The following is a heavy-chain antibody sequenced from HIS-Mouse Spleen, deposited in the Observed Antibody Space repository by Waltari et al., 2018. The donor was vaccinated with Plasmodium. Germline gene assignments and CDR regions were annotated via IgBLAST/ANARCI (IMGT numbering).Heavy chain of an antibody. D-gene: IGHD3-10*01. CDR3: ASSGSGSYYY. CDR2: INHSGST. Sequence: QVQLQQWGAGLLQPSETLSLTCAVYGGSFSGYYWSCIRQPPGKGLEWIREINHSGSTNYNPSLKSRVTISVDTSKDQFSLKLSSVTAADTAVYYWASSGSGSYYYWGQGTLVTVSS. V-gene: IGHV4-34*01. J-gene: IGHJ4*02. CDR1: GGSFSGYY.